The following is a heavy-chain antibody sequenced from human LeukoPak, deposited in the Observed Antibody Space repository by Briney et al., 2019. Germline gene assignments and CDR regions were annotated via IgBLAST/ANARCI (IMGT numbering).Heavy chain of an antibody. J-gene: IGHJ3*02. CDR3: ARYSVENAFDI. D-gene: IGHD4-11*01. V-gene: IGHV3-73*01. Sequence: GGSLGLSCAASGFTFSGSAMHWVRQASGKGLEWVGRIRSKANSYATAYAASVKGRFTISRDDSKNTAYLQINSLETEDTAVYYCARYSVENAFDIWGQGTKVTVSS. CDR1: GFTFSGSA. CDR2: IRSKANSYAT.